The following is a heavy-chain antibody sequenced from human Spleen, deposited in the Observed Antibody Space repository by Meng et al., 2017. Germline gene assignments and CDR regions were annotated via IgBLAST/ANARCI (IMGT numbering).Heavy chain of an antibody. V-gene: IGHV4-31*03. CDR3: ARSDFWSGYKGRVWYFDL. CDR1: GGSISSGGYS. J-gene: IGHJ2*01. CDR2: MYYSGST. D-gene: IGHD3-3*01. Sequence: QLQESGPGLVKPSQPLSLPCTVSGGSISSGGYSWSWIRQHPGKGLEWIGHMYYSGSTYYNPSLKSRVTMSVDKSKNQFSLKLSSVTAADTAVYYCARSDFWSGYKGRVWYFDLWGRGTLVTVSS.